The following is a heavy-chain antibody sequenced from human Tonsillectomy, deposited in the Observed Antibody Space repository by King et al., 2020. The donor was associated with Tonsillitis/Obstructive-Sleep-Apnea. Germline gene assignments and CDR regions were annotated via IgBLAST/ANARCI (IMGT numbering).Heavy chain of an antibody. J-gene: IGHJ3*02. D-gene: IGHD6-19*01. CDR2: IKSKTDGGTT. CDR3: TSSSIAVANAFDI. V-gene: IGHV3-15*01. Sequence: GQLVQSGGGLVKPGGSLRLSCAASGFTFSNAWMRWVRQAPGKGLEWVGRIKSKTDGGTTDYAAPVKGRFTISRDDSKNTLYLQMNSLKTEDTAVYYCTSSSIAVANAFDIWGQGTMVTVSS. CDR1: GFTFSNAW.